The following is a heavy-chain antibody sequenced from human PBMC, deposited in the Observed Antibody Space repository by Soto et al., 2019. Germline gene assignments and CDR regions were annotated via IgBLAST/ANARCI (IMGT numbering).Heavy chain of an antibody. CDR2: INTYNGDT. CDR1: GYTFTRYG. D-gene: IGHD2-21*02. V-gene: IGHV1-18*01. CDR3: ARDEYGGDSGYAMDV. J-gene: IGHJ6*02. Sequence: QVELVQSGAEVKKPGASVKVSCKASGYTFTRYGISWVRQAPGQGLEWIGWINTYNGDTSYAQKLQGRVTMTTDTSTSTAYLELRSRTSDDTAVFYCARDEYGGDSGYAMDVWGQGTTVTVSS.